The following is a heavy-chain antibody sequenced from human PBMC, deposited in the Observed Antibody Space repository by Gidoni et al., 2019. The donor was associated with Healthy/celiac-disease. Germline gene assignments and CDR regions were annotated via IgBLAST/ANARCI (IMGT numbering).Heavy chain of an antibody. V-gene: IGHV3-15*01. CDR3: TTAPYSSSFYYYGMDV. CDR1: GFTFSNAW. D-gene: IGHD6-13*01. J-gene: IGHJ6*02. Sequence: EVQLVESGGGLVKPGGSLRLSCAASGFTFSNAWMSWVRQAPGKGLEWVGRIKSKTDGGTTDYAAPVKGRFTISRDDSKNTLYLQMNSLKTEDTAVYYCTTAPYSSSFYYYGMDVWGQGTTVTVSS. CDR2: IKSKTDGGTT.